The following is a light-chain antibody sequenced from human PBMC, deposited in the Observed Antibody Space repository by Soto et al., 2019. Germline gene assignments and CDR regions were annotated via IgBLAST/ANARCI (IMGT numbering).Light chain of an antibody. CDR1: SSDVGGYSY. CDR2: DVS. V-gene: IGLV2-14*01. Sequence: QSALTQPASVSGSPGQSNAISCTESSSDVGGYSYVSRYQQHPGKAPKLIIYDVSNRPSGFSNRFSGPKSGNTASLTISGRQAEDDADYYCSSYTGSGSVFGTGTKLTVL. J-gene: IGLJ1*01. CDR3: SSYTGSGSV.